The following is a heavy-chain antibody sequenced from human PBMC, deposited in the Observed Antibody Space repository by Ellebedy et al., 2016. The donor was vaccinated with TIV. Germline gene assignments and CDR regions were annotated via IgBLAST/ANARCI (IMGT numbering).Heavy chain of an antibody. V-gene: IGHV4-59*01. CDR2: VYSSGTT. CDR3: ARQDGYNTYFRH. J-gene: IGHJ1*01. Sequence: SETLSLTXTVSGGSISTYYWSWIRQPPGKGLEWIGYVYSSGTTNYNPSLKSRVTISIDTSKNQFSLKLSSLTAADTAVYYCARQDGYNTYFRHWGQGTLVTVSS. CDR1: GGSISTYY. D-gene: IGHD5-24*01.